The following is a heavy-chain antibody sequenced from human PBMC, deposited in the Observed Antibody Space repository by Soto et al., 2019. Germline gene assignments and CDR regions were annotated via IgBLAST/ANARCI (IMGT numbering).Heavy chain of an antibody. CDR3: ARGRIYYDSSGYYPDY. D-gene: IGHD3-22*01. CDR1: GFTFSSYS. V-gene: IGHV3-21*01. J-gene: IGHJ4*02. Sequence: GGSLRLSCAASGFTFSSYSMNWVRQAPGKGLEWVSSISRSSNYIYYADSVKGRFTSSRDNAKNSLYLQMNSLRAEDTAVYYCARGRIYYDSSGYYPDYWVQGTLVTVSS. CDR2: ISRSSNYI.